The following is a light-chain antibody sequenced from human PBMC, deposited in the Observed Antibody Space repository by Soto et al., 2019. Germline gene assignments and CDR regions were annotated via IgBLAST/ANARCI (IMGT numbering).Light chain of an antibody. V-gene: IGKV3-20*01. CDR1: QSVSSSY. CDR2: DTS. J-gene: IGKJ1*01. Sequence: EIVLTQSPGTLSLSPGDRATLSCRASQSVSSSYLAWYQQNPGQAPRLLIYDTSSRATGIPDRFSGSGSGTDFTLTISRLEPDDFAVYYCQQYGSSRTFGQGTKVEIK. CDR3: QQYGSSRT.